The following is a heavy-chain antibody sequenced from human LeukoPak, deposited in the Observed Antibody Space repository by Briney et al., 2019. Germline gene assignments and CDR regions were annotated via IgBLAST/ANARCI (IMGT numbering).Heavy chain of an antibody. CDR3: AGAGSETQWRAFDF. V-gene: IGHV3-13*01. CDR2: IGTAGDT. CDR1: GFTFSRYD. Sequence: PGGSLRLSCAASGFTFSRYDMHWVRQSTGKGLEWVSGIGTAGDTYYAGSVKGRFTISRENAKNSLYLQMYSLTAGDTAVYYCAGAGSETQWRAFDFWGQGALVTVFS. J-gene: IGHJ4*02. D-gene: IGHD6-19*01.